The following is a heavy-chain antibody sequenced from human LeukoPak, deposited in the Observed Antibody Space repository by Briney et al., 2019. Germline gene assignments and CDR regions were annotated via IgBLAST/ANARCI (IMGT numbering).Heavy chain of an antibody. CDR3: ARGYSSGWYALGIDY. Sequence: SETLSLTCAVYGGSFSGYYWSWIRQPPGKGLEWIGEINHSGSTNYNPSLKSRVTISVDTSKNQFSLKLSSVTAADTAVYYCARGYSSGWYALGIDYWGQGTLVTVSS. J-gene: IGHJ4*02. CDR1: GGSFSGYY. V-gene: IGHV4-34*01. CDR2: INHSGST. D-gene: IGHD6-19*01.